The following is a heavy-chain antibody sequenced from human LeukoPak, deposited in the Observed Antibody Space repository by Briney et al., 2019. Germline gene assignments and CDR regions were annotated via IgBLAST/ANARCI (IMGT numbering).Heavy chain of an antibody. D-gene: IGHD2-2*01. CDR2: KYHSGSA. J-gene: IGHJ3*02. CDR3: ATPYCSSLSCLDVFNI. CDR1: GISISDGRYY. V-gene: IGHV4-31*03. Sequence: SETLSLTCNVSGISISDGRYYWAWIRQRPGRGLEWIGYKYHSGSAKYNPSLKSRLTISIDTPENQFSLHLSSVTAADTAIYYCATPYCSSLSCLDVFNIWGQGSMVTVSS.